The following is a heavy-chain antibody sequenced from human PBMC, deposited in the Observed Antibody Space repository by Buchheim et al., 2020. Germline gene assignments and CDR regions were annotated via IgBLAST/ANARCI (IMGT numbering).Heavy chain of an antibody. CDR3: VRGRDTGGWSPFGP. V-gene: IGHV4-61*02. CDR1: GGSISSESYY. J-gene: IGHJ5*02. Sequence: QVQLQESGPGLVKPSQTLSLTCNVSGGSISSESYYWSWIRQPVGKGLEWIGRIYISGPVNYTPSLKSLATISMDKSTNHFSLKLTSVTAADTAVYYCVRGRDTGGWSPFGPWGQG. D-gene: IGHD6-19*01. CDR2: IYISGPV.